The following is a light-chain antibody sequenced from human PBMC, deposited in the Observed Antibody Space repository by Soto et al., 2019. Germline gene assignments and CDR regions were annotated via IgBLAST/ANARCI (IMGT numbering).Light chain of an antibody. Sequence: DIQMTQSPSTLSASVGDRVTITCRASQSISVWLAWYQQKAGKAPNLLIYKASRLESGVPSRFSGSGSETEFTLTISGLQPSDSATYYCQQNNSYSPTFGQGTKVDIK. V-gene: IGKV1-5*03. J-gene: IGKJ1*01. CDR3: QQNNSYSPT. CDR2: KAS. CDR1: QSISVW.